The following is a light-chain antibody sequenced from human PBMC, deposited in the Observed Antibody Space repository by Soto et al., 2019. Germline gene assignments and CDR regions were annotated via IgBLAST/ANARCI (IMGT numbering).Light chain of an antibody. CDR1: SSNIGSNY. V-gene: IGLV1-47*01. CDR3: AAWDDSPNYV. Sequence: QCVLNQPPSASGTPGQRVTISCSGSSSNIGSNYVYWYQQLPGTAPKLLIYRNNQRPSGVPDRFSGSKSGTSASLAISGLRSEDEADYYCAAWDDSPNYVFGTGTKVTVL. CDR2: RNN. J-gene: IGLJ1*01.